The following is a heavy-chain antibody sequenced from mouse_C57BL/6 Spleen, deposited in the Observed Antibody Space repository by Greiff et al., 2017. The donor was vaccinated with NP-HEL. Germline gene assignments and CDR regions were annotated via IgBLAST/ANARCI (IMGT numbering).Heavy chain of an antibody. V-gene: IGHV5-9*01. CDR3: ARRGFTTVDWYFDV. CDR2: ISGGGGNT. CDR1: GFTFSSYT. D-gene: IGHD1-1*01. J-gene: IGHJ1*03. Sequence: EVQLVESGGGLVKPGGSLKLSCAASGFTFSSYTMSWVRQTPEKRLEWVATISGGGGNTYYPDSVKGRFTISRDNAKNTLYLQMSSLRSEDTALYYCARRGFTTVDWYFDVWGTGTTVTVSS.